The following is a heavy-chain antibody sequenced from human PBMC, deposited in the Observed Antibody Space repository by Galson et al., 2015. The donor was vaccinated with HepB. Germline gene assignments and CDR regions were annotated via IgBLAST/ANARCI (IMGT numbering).Heavy chain of an antibody. Sequence: SEKVSCKASGYTFTGYYIHWVRQAPGQGLEWMGWINPDSGGTTYAQKFQGGVTMSRDTSITTAYMELSRLTSDDTAVYYCARVIGDFHAFDIWGQGTMVTVSA. CDR2: INPDSGGT. CDR3: ARVIGDFHAFDI. D-gene: IGHD3-22*01. V-gene: IGHV1-2*02. J-gene: IGHJ3*02. CDR1: GYTFTGYY.